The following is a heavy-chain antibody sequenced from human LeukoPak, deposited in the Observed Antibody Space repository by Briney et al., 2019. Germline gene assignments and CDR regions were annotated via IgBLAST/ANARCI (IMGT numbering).Heavy chain of an antibody. D-gene: IGHD3-22*01. J-gene: IGHJ4*02. Sequence: GGSLRLSCAASGFTFSSYAMSWVRQAPGKGLEWVSGISGSGDNTYYADSVKGRFTISRDNSKNTLYVQVNSLGTEDTAAYYCAKGSYYDSSGTYWAPFDFWGQGTLVTVSS. CDR1: GFTFSSYA. V-gene: IGHV3-23*01. CDR3: AKGSYYDSSGTYWAPFDF. CDR2: ISGSGDNT.